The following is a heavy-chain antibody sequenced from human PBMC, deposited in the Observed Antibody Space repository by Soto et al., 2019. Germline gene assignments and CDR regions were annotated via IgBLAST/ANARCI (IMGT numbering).Heavy chain of an antibody. CDR2: IIPIFGTP. J-gene: IGHJ4*02. CDR3: ARDRDDYDSGNYYNRIDV. D-gene: IGHD3-10*01. CDR1: GGIFSTYA. Sequence: QVQLVQSGAEVKKPGSSVKVSCKASGGIFSTYAISWLRQAPGQGLEWMGGIIPIFGTPNYAQRFQGRVTITADESRSTAYMELSRMRSQDTAVYYCARDRDDYDSGNYYNRIDVWGQGTLVTVSS. V-gene: IGHV1-69*01.